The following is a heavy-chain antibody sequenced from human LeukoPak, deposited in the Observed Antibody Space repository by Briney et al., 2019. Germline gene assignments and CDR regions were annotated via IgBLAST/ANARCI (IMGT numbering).Heavy chain of an antibody. CDR1: GYSFTSYW. J-gene: IGHJ6*03. CDR2: IYPGDSDT. CDR3: ASSIIRWGYYYYLDV. D-gene: IGHD4-23*01. V-gene: IGHV5-51*01. Sequence: GESLKISCKGSGYSFTSYWIAWVRQMPGKGLEWMGIIYPGDSDTRYSPSFQGQVTISADKSISTAYLQWSSLKASDTAVYYCASSIIRWGYYYYLDVWGKGTTVTVSS.